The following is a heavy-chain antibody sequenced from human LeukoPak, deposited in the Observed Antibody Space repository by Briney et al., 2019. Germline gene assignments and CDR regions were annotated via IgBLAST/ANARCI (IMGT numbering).Heavy chain of an antibody. CDR3: ARDDGLYCSGGSCYSLGY. Sequence: ASVKVSCKASGYTFTGYYMHWVRQAPGQGLEWMGWINPNSGGTNYAQKFQGRVTMTRDTSIITAYMELSRLRSDDTAVYYCARDDGLYCSGGSCYSLGYWGQGTLVTLSS. D-gene: IGHD2-15*01. CDR1: GYTFTGYY. CDR2: INPNSGGT. V-gene: IGHV1-2*02. J-gene: IGHJ4*02.